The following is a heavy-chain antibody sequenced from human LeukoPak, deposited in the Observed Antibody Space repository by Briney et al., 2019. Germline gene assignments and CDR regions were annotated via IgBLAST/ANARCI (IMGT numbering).Heavy chain of an antibody. J-gene: IGHJ4*02. CDR1: GFTFSSYV. V-gene: IGHV3-23*01. D-gene: IGHD4/OR15-4a*01. CDR3: AKDAKYVFFDY. CDR2: ISGSGGST. Sequence: GRSLRLSCAASGFTFSSYVMSWVRQAPGKGLEWVSAISGSGGSTYYADSVKGRFTVSRDNSKNTLYLQMNSLRAEDTAVYYCAKDAKYVFFDYWGQGTLVTVSP.